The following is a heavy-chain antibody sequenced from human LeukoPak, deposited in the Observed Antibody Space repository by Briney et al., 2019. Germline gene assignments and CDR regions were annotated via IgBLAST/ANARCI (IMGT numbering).Heavy chain of an antibody. CDR3: AKTGGDSVLYYYYMDV. CDR2: IQYDGSNK. J-gene: IGHJ6*03. D-gene: IGHD3-10*01. Sequence: GGSLRLSCAASGFTLTSYGMHWVRQAPGKGLEWVAFIQYDGSNKNYADSVKGRFTISRDYSKNTLYLQMNSLRAEDAAVYYCAKTGGDSVLYYYYMDVWGKGTTVTVSS. CDR1: GFTLTSYG. V-gene: IGHV3-30*02.